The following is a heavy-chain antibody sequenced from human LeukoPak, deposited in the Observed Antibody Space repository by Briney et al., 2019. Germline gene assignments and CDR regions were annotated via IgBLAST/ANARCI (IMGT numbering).Heavy chain of an antibody. CDR2: ISGSGGRI. CDR1: GFTFSSYS. D-gene: IGHD1-1*01. Sequence: GGSLRLSCAASGFTFSSYSMSGVRQARGKGLEWVSSISGSGGRIDYADSVKGRFTISRDNSKNTLSLQMNSLTAEDTAVYYCAKNPRLEGWIYFDSWGQGILVTVSS. J-gene: IGHJ4*02. CDR3: AKNPRLEGWIYFDS. V-gene: IGHV3-23*01.